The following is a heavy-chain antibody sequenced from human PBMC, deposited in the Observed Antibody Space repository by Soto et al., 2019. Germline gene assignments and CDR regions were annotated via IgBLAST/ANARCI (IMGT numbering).Heavy chain of an antibody. V-gene: IGHV1-69*01. CDR3: ATKPGYRSPWGEGSNYYFFGMDV. J-gene: IGHJ6*02. CDR2: FIPIFGTT. CDR1: GDTFSSYA. Sequence: QVHLVQSGAEVKKPGSSVKVSCKASGDTFSSYAISWVRQAPGQGLEWVGGFIPIFGTTHYAQKFQGRVTITADESTSTAYMEVNSLRYEDTAVYYCATKPGYRSPWGEGSNYYFFGMDVWGQGTTVTVSS. D-gene: IGHD6-13*01.